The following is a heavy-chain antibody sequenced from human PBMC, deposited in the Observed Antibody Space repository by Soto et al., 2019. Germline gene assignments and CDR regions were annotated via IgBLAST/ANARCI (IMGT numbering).Heavy chain of an antibody. D-gene: IGHD3-3*01. CDR1: GGTFSSYA. J-gene: IGHJ6*02. V-gene: IGHV1-69*14. CDR2: IIPIFGTA. Sequence: QVQLVQSGAEVKKPGSSVKVSCKASGGTFSSYAISWVRQAPGQGLEWMGGIIPIFGTANYAQKFQGRVTITADKSSSXXYMELSSLRSEDTAVYYCASGDYDFWSGPGGGMDVWGQGTTVTVSS. CDR3: ASGDYDFWSGPGGGMDV.